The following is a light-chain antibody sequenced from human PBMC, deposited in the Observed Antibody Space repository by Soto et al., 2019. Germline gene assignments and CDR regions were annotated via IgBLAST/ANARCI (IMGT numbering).Light chain of an antibody. V-gene: IGLV2-14*01. CDR1: SSDVGGYNY. CDR3: SSYTSSSPLYV. CDR2: EVS. J-gene: IGLJ1*01. Sequence: QSALTQPASVSGSPGQSITISCTGTSSDVGGYNYVSWYQQHPGKAPKLMIYEVSNRPSGVSNRFSDSKSGNTASLTISGLQAEDEADYYCSSYTSSSPLYVFGTGTKLTVL.